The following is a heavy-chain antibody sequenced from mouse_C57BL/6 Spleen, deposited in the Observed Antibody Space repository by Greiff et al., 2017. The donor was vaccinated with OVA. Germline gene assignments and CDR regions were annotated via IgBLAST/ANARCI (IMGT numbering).Heavy chain of an antibody. V-gene: IGHV3-6*01. J-gene: IGHJ2*01. CDR1: GYSITSGYY. CDR2: ISYDGSN. CDR3: ARGTTVGYFDD. Sequence: DVKLVESGPGLVKPSQSLSLTCSVTGYSITSGYYWNWFRQFPGNKLEWMGYISYDGSNNYNPSLKNRISITRDTSKNQFFLKLNSVTTEDTATYYCARGTTVGYFDDWGQGTTLTVSS. D-gene: IGHD1-1*01.